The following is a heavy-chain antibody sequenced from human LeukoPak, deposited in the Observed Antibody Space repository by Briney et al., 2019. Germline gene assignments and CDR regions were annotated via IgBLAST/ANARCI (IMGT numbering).Heavy chain of an antibody. CDR2: IKSKTDGGTT. Sequence: PGGSMRLSCAASGFTFSNAWMSWDRQAPGKGLEWVGRIKSKTDGGTTDYAAPVKARFTISRDDSKNIAYLEMNSLKTEDTAVYYCVRNSGTYRGYGLDVWGQGTTVTVYS. CDR3: VRNSGTYRGYGLDV. J-gene: IGHJ6*02. V-gene: IGHV3-15*05. CDR1: GFTFSNAW. D-gene: IGHD1-26*01.